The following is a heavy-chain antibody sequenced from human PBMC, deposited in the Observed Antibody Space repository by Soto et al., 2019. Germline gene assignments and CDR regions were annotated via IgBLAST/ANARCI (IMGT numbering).Heavy chain of an antibody. CDR2: IWYDGSNT. Sequence: QVQLVESGGGVVQPGRSLRLSCAASGFTFSSYGMHWVRQAPGKGLEWVAVIWYDGSNTYYADSVKGRFTISRDNSKNTMYVKVKSVRAKDPAVYYCARDGWRWLVRASAYFDYWGQGTLVTVSS. J-gene: IGHJ4*02. D-gene: IGHD5-12*01. V-gene: IGHV3-33*01. CDR3: ARDGWRWLVRASAYFDY. CDR1: GFTFSSYG.